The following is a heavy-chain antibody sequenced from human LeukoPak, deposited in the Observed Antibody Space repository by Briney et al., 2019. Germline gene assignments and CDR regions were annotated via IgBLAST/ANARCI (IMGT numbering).Heavy chain of an antibody. V-gene: IGHV4-39*01. CDR1: GGSIWTSDYY. CDR2: ISYGGST. D-gene: IGHD2-2*01. Sequence: KPSETLSLTCTVSGGSIWTSDYYWGCIRQFPGNRLEWIGTISYGGSTYYNPALESRVIISVDTSKNQFSLKLSSVTAADTAVYYCVRHCCSTPSKRTFDIWGQGTLVTVSS. CDR3: VRHCCSTPSKRTFDI. J-gene: IGHJ3*02.